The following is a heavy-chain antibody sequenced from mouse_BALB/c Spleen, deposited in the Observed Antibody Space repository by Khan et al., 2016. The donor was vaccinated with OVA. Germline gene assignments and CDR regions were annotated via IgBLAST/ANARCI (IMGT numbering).Heavy chain of an antibody. CDR2: INPSTGYT. D-gene: IGHD1-1*01. J-gene: IGHJ3*01. Sequence: QVQLQQSGAELAKPGASVKMSCKASGYTFTSYWMHWVKQRPGQGLEWIGYINPSTGYTEYNQKFKDKATLTADKSSSTAYMQLSSLTSEDSAVYYCGSGHCGNSSFAYWGQGTLVTVSA. CDR3: GSGHCGNSSFAY. CDR1: GYTFTSYW. V-gene: IGHV1-7*01.